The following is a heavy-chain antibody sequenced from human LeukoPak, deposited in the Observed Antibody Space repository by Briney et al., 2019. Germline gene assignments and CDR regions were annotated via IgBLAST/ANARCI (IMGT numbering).Heavy chain of an antibody. CDR3: AGFTFFRGVITFDY. V-gene: IGHV4-38-2*02. CDR1: GYSLSSGYY. Sequence: SETLSLTCTVSGYSLSSGYYWGWILQPPGKGLEWIGSVDHSGGTYYNPSLRSRVSISVDTSKNQFSLKLSSVTAADTAVYSCAGFTFFRGVITFDYWGQGTLVTVSS. D-gene: IGHD3-10*01. J-gene: IGHJ4*02. CDR2: VDHSGGT.